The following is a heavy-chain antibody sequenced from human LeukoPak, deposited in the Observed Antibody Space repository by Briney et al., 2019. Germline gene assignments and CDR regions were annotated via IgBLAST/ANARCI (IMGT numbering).Heavy chain of an antibody. V-gene: IGHV3-30*18. Sequence: GRSLRLSCAASGFTFSSYGMHWVRQAPGKGLEWVAVISYDGSNKYYADSVKGRFTISRDNSKNTLYLQMNSLRAEDTAVYYCAKLLWFGELLSPFDYWGQGTLVTVSS. D-gene: IGHD3-10*01. CDR1: GFTFSSYG. J-gene: IGHJ4*02. CDR3: AKLLWFGELLSPFDY. CDR2: ISYDGSNK.